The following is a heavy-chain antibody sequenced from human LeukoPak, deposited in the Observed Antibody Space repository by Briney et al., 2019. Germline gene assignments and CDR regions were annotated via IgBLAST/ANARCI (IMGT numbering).Heavy chain of an antibody. CDR1: GGSIFTSGFY. J-gene: IGHJ5*02. D-gene: IGHD3-10*01. V-gene: IGHV4-31*03. CDR3: ARVSRDGFGETRGVDP. CDR2: IFYSGST. Sequence: SQTLSLTCTVSGGSIFTSGFYWGWIRQYPGKSLEWIGYIFYSGSTFYNPSLKSRLTMSVDMSKNQFSLKLSFVTAADTAVYYCARVSRDGFGETRGVDPWGQGTLVTVSS.